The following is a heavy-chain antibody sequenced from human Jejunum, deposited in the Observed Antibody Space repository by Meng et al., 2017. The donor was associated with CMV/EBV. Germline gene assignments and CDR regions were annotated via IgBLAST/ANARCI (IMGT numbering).Heavy chain of an antibody. Sequence: AYTFTHSYVHWVRQAPGQGLEWLGYLNPYTGDTNYAQKFQGRVSMTRDTPTNTAYMELTRLRSDDTALYYCAKDAGSFLDYYFDFWGQGTLVTVSS. V-gene: IGHV1-2*02. CDR1: AYTFTHSY. CDR3: AKDAGSFLDYYFDF. CDR2: LNPYTGDT. D-gene: IGHD3-10*01. J-gene: IGHJ4*02.